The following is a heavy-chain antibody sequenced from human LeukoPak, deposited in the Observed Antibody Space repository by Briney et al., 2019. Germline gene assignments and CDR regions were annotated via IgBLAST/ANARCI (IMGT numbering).Heavy chain of an antibody. CDR3: ARDTYSSSWHYDY. Sequence: GGSLRLSCAASGFTVSSNYVSWVRQAPGKGLEWVSVIYSAGSTYYADSVKGRFTISRDNSKNTVYLQMDNLRVEDTAVYYCARDTYSSSWHYDYWGQGTLVTVSS. CDR2: IYSAGST. CDR1: GFTVSSNY. D-gene: IGHD6-13*01. V-gene: IGHV3-66*01. J-gene: IGHJ4*02.